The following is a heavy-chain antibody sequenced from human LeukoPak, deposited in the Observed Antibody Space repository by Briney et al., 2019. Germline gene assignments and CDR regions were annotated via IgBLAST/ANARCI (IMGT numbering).Heavy chain of an antibody. V-gene: IGHV4-39*07. CDR3: ARGPVVVVAATHYFDS. Sequence: SETLSLTCSVTGGSISGRSYYWGWIRQPPGKGLEWIGSFYYTGITYFNPSLKGRVTVSVDTSRKHFSLKLTSVTAADTAVYYCARGPVVVVAATHYFDSWGQGTLVTVSS. J-gene: IGHJ4*02. CDR2: FYYTGIT. D-gene: IGHD2-15*01. CDR1: GGSISGRSYY.